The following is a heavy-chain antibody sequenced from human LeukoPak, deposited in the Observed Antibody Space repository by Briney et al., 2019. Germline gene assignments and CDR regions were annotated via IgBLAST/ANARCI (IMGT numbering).Heavy chain of an antibody. CDR2: ISGYNGNT. CDR1: GYTFTIYA. Sequence: ASVKVSCKASGYTFTIYAISWVRQAPGQGLEWMGWISGYNGNTNYAQKFQGRVTMTTDTSTSTAYMELRSLRSDDTAVYYCARIVRDSSGYCFDYWGQGTLVTVSS. CDR3: ARIVRDSSGYCFDY. J-gene: IGHJ4*02. D-gene: IGHD3-22*01. V-gene: IGHV1-18*01.